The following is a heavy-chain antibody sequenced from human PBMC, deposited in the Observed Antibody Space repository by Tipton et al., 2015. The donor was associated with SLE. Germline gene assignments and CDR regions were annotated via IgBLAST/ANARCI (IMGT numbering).Heavy chain of an antibody. J-gene: IGHJ6*02. V-gene: IGHV4-59*11. CDR1: GGSISSHY. Sequence: TLSLTCTVSGGSISSHYWSCIRQPPGKGLEWIGYIYYTGMTKYNPSLKSRVTISVDTSKNQFSLKLSSVTAADTAVYYCAGGYYGMDVWGQGTTVTVSS. D-gene: IGHD2-15*01. CDR2: IYYTGMT. CDR3: AGGYYGMDV.